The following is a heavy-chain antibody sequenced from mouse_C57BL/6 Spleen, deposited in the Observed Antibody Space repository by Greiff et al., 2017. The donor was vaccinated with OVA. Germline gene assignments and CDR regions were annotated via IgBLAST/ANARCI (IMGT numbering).Heavy chain of an antibody. Sequence: QVQLQQSGAELVKPGASVKMSCKASGYTFTSYWITWVKQRPGQGLEWIGDIYPGSGSTNYNEKFKSKATLTVDTSSSTAYMQLSSLTSEDSAVYYCARGANYDGSRGVDYWGQGTTLTVSS. J-gene: IGHJ2*01. CDR2: IYPGSGST. D-gene: IGHD1-1*01. V-gene: IGHV1-55*01. CDR3: ARGANYDGSRGVDY. CDR1: GYTFTSYW.